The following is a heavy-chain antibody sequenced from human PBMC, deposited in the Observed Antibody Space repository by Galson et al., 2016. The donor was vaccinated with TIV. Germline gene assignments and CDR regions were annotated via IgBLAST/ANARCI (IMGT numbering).Heavy chain of an antibody. CDR1: GFTFSNYA. CDR3: AKDREMYIAATGASDS. Sequence: SLRLSCAASGFTFSNYAMNWVRQGPGKGLEWVSVVSGSGGSTYYADSVKGRFTVSRDNSKNTLYLQMNSLRADYTAIYYCAKDREMYIAATGASDSWGQGTPVTVPS. V-gene: IGHV3-23*01. CDR2: VSGSGGST. D-gene: IGHD6-13*01. J-gene: IGHJ5*01.